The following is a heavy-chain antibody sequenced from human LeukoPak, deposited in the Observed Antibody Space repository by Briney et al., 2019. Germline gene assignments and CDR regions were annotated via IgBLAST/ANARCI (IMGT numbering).Heavy chain of an antibody. Sequence: GASVTVSCTASGYTFTSYAMHWVRQAPGQRLEWMGWINAGNGNTKYSQKFQGRVTITADESTSTAYMELSSLRSEDTAVYYCATDDFWSGYGANYYGMDVWGQGTTVIVSS. V-gene: IGHV1-3*01. CDR2: INAGNGNT. J-gene: IGHJ6*02. CDR3: ATDDFWSGYGANYYGMDV. CDR1: GYTFTSYA. D-gene: IGHD3-3*01.